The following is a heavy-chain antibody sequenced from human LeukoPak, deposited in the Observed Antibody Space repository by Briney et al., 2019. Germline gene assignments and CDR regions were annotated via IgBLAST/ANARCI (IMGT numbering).Heavy chain of an antibody. J-gene: IGHJ5*02. D-gene: IGHD2-2*01. Sequence: SETLSLTCTVSGGSIGSGGYYWSWIRQHPGKGLEWIGYIYYSGSTYYNPSLKSRVTISVDTSKNQFSLKLSSVTAADTAVYYCAREAPRYCSSNSCYPVPWGQGNLVTVSS. CDR3: AREAPRYCSSNSCYPVP. CDR1: GGSIGSGGYY. CDR2: IYYSGST. V-gene: IGHV4-31*03.